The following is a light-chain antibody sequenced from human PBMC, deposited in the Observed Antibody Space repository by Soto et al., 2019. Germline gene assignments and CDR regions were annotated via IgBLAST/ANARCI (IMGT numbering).Light chain of an antibody. CDR2: GGS. Sequence: EVVLTQSPGTLSLSPGDRGTLSCRASQGVRSLLAWYQQKPGQAPRLLIYGGSSRAAGIPARFSAVGSGTDYTLTISRVDPEDFAVYYCQQYANSPITFGQGKRL. CDR1: QGVRSL. CDR3: QQYANSPIT. J-gene: IGKJ5*01. V-gene: IGKV3-20*01.